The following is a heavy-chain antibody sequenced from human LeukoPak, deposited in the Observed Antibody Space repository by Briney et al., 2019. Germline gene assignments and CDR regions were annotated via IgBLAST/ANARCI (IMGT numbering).Heavy chain of an antibody. CDR2: ISGSGGST. V-gene: IGHV3-23*01. CDR1: GFTFSTYA. J-gene: IGHJ4*02. Sequence: QSGGSLRLSCAASGFTFSTYAMSWVRQAPGKGLEWVSAISGSGGSTYYADSVKGRFTISRDNSKNTLYLQMNSLRAEDTAVYYCAKGRGLRWPIHFDYWGQGTLVTVSS. CDR3: AKGRGLRWPIHFDY. D-gene: IGHD4-23*01.